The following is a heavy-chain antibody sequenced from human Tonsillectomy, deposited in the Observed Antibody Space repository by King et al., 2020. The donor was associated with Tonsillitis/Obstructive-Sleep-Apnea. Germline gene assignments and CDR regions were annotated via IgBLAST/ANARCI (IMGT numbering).Heavy chain of an antibody. Sequence: VQLQQWGARLLKPSETLSLTCAVYGGAFSGYSWTWIRQPPGKGLEGIGEVYHSGSTNYNPSLKSRVTISADTSKNQFSLKMSAVTAADTAVYYCARGAPGYWGQGTLVTVSS. CDR2: VYHSGST. CDR3: ARGAPGY. J-gene: IGHJ4*02. V-gene: IGHV4-34*01. CDR1: GGAFSGYS.